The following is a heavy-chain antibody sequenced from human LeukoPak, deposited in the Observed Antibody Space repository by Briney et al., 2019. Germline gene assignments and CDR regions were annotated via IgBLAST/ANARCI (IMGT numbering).Heavy chain of an antibody. CDR2: ISYDGSNK. CDR3: AKDLYSSSWYDPYYYYGMDV. J-gene: IGHJ6*02. V-gene: IGHV3-30*18. Sequence: PGGSLRLSCAASGFTFSSYGMHWVRQAPGKGLEWVAVISYDGSNKYYADSVKGRFTISRDNSKNTLYLQMNSLRAEVTAVYYCAKDLYSSSWYDPYYYYGMDVWGQGTTVTVSS. D-gene: IGHD6-13*01. CDR1: GFTFSSYG.